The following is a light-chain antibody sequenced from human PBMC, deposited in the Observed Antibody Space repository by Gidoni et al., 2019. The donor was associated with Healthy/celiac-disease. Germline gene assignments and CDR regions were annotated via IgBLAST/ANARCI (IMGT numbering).Light chain of an antibody. V-gene: IGKV1-33*01. Sequence: DCPMTQSPSPLSASVGDRVTITCQASQDISNYLNWYQQKPGKAPKPLIYDASNLETGVPSSFSGSGSGTDFTFTISSLQPEDIATYYCQQYDNHPPTFGQGTRLEIK. CDR3: QQYDNHPPT. CDR1: QDISNY. CDR2: DAS. J-gene: IGKJ5*01.